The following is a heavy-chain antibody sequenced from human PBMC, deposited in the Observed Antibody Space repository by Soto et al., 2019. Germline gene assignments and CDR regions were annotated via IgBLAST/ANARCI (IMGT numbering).Heavy chain of an antibody. Sequence: PSETLSLTCTVSGGSISRSRYYWGRIRQPPGKGLEWIGSIYYSGSTYYNPSLKSRVTISVDTSKNQFSLNLSSVTAADAAVYYCARTHSSQWRFDYWGQGTLVTVSS. V-gene: IGHV4-39*07. D-gene: IGHD6-13*01. J-gene: IGHJ4*02. CDR1: GGSISRSRYY. CDR3: ARTHSSQWRFDY. CDR2: IYYSGST.